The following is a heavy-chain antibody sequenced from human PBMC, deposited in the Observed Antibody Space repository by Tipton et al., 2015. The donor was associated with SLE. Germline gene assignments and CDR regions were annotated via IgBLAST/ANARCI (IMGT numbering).Heavy chain of an antibody. V-gene: IGHV4-31*11. CDR3: ARDPFDFWSHYYFDY. CDR1: GGSISIGGYS. CDR2: IYANGDT. J-gene: IGHJ4*02. D-gene: IGHD3-3*01. Sequence: TLSLTCAVSGGSISIGGYSWSWLRQHPGRGLEWIGRIYANGDTYYNPSLKSRVTISVDTSKNQLSLKLTSLTAADTAVYYCARDPFDFWSHYYFDYWGQGTLVTVSS.